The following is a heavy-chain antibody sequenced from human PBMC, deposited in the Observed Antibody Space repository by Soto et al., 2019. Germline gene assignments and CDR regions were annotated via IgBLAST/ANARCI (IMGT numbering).Heavy chain of an antibody. CDR2: ISYDGSNK. CDR3: ETFGESLYYYYGMDV. J-gene: IGHJ6*02. V-gene: IGHV3-30-3*01. CDR1: GFTFSSYA. Sequence: GGSLRLSCAASGFTFSSYAMHWVRQAPGKGLEWVAVISYDGSNKYYADSVKGRFTISRDNSKNTLYLQMNSLRAEDTAVYYCETFGESLYYYYGMDVWGQGTTVTVSS. D-gene: IGHD3-10*01.